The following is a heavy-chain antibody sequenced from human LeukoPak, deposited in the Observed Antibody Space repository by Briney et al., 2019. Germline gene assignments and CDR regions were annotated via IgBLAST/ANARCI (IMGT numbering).Heavy chain of an antibody. Sequence: ASVKVSCKASGYTFTSYGISWVRQAPGQGLEWMGWISAYNGNTNYAQKLQGRVIMTTDTSTSTAYMELRSLRSDDTAVYYCARDLVIVATLSYFDYWGQGTLVTVSS. CDR3: ARDLVIVATLSYFDY. D-gene: IGHD5-12*01. CDR1: GYTFTSYG. CDR2: ISAYNGNT. J-gene: IGHJ4*02. V-gene: IGHV1-18*04.